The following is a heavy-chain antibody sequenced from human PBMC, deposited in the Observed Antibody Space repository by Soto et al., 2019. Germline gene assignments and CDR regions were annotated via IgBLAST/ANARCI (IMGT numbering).Heavy chain of an antibody. CDR1: GFTFSSYW. D-gene: IGHD2-15*01. CDR3: ARDIVVVVATSDYGMDV. CDR2: INSDGSST. V-gene: IGHV3-74*01. J-gene: IGHJ6*02. Sequence: EVQLVESGGGLVQPGGSLRLSCAASGFTFSSYWMHWVRQVPGKGLVWVSRINSDGSSTTYADSVRGRFTISRDNAKNTLYLQRHSLRAEDTAVYYCARDIVVVVATSDYGMDVWGQGTTVTVSS.